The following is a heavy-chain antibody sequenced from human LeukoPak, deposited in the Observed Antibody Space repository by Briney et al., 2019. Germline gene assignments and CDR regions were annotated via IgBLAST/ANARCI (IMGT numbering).Heavy chain of an antibody. D-gene: IGHD3-22*01. CDR3: ARTNYYETSGWASGLSPFDM. CDR2: IYPVDSGT. CDR1: GNNFATHW. V-gene: IGHV5-51*01. Sequence: GESLKISCKGSGNNFATHWIAWVRQTPGKGLEWIGVIYPVDSGTRYSPTFQGQVTISVDKSTSTAYLQWSSLKASDTAIYYCARTNYYETSGWASGLSPFDMWGRGTMVTVSS. J-gene: IGHJ3*02.